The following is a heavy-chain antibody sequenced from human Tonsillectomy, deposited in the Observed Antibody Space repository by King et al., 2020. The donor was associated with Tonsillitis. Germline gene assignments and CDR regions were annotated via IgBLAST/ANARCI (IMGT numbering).Heavy chain of an antibody. CDR2: INTYTGKT. Sequence: QLVQSGAEVKMPGASVKVSCKASGYTFINYCLSWVRQAPGQGLEWMGWINTYTGKTEYRQDLQGRVTLTRDTSTNTAYMELRSLRYDDTAVYYCARERSETLDSWGQGPWSPSPQ. CDR1: GYTFINYC. V-gene: IGHV1-18*01. CDR3: ARERSETLDS. J-gene: IGHJ5*01.